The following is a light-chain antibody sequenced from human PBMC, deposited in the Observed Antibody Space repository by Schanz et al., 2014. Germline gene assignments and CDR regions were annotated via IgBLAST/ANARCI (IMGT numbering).Light chain of an antibody. CDR1: SSDVGSYNL. Sequence: SALTQPASVSGSPGQSITISCTGTSSDVGSYNLVSWYQQHPGKAPKLMIYEGSKRPSGVPDRFSGSKSGNTASLTISGLQAEDEGDYYCCSYAGSSSLVFGGGTKLTVL. CDR3: CSYAGSSSLV. V-gene: IGLV2-23*01. J-gene: IGLJ3*02. CDR2: EGS.